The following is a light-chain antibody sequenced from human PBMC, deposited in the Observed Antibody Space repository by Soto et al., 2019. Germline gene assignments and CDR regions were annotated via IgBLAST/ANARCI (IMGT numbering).Light chain of an antibody. J-gene: IGLJ2*01. V-gene: IGLV2-14*01. CDR2: DVS. CDR1: SSDVGSYNY. CDR3: CSYTSSSTGV. Sequence: QSALTQPASVSGSPGQSITISCTGTSSDVGSYNYVSWYQQHPGKAPKLMIYDVSNRPSGVSNRFSGSKSGNTASLTISGLQAEDEADYYCCSYTSSSTGVFGGGTKLTVL.